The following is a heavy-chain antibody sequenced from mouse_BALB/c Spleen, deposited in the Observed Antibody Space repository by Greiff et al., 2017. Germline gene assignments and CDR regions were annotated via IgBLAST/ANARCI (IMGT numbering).Heavy chain of an antibody. J-gene: IGHJ4*01. D-gene: IGHD2-3*01. CDR2: ISTYNGNT. Sequence: VKLVESGPEVVRPGVSGKISCKGSGFTFTDFAMHWVKQSHAKSLEWIGVISTYNGNTNYNQKFKGKATMTVDKSSSTAYMELARLTSEDSAIYYCARERDDGYWVDYWGQGTSVTVSS. CDR1: GFTFTDFA. CDR3: ARERDDGYWVDY. V-gene: IGHV1-67*01.